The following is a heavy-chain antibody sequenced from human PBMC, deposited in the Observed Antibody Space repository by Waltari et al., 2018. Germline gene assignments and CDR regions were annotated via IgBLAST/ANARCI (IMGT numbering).Heavy chain of an antibody. Sequence: DVKMVESGGGLVQPEGSLRLSCTGSGFTFNKYWMHWVRQAPGKGPEWISNINFDGSDTDYADAVRGRLTISRDNVKRTLFLQMNSLRVDDTAVYFCARVTLLRGAHWGQGTLVTVSS. D-gene: IGHD3-10*01. CDR3: ARVTLLRGAH. CDR2: INFDGSDT. CDR1: GFTFNKYW. J-gene: IGHJ1*01. V-gene: IGHV3-74*01.